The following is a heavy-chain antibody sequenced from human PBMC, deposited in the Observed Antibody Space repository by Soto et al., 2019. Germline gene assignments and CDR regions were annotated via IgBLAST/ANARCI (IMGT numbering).Heavy chain of an antibody. V-gene: IGHV1-3*01. J-gene: IGHJ6*02. CDR3: ARLEPLQYGMDV. CDR1: GYTFTSYA. CDR2: INAGNGNT. Sequence: ASVKVSCKASGYTFTSYAMHWVRQAPGQRLEWMGWINAGNGNTKYSQKFQGRVTITRDTSASTAYMELSSLRSEDTAVYYCARLEPLQYGMDVWGQGTTVTVS. D-gene: IGHD1-26*01.